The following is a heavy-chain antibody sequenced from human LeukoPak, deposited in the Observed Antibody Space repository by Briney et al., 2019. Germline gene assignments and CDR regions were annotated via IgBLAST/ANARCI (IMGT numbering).Heavy chain of an antibody. CDR1: GFTFSSYG. CDR2: ISYDGSNK. D-gene: IGHD3-9*01. V-gene: IGHV3-30*03. CDR3: ASGTYYDILTGYYRGNGFDY. J-gene: IGHJ4*02. Sequence: GGSLRLSCAASGFTFSSYGMHWVRQAPGKGLEWVAVISYDGSNKYYADSVKGRFTISRDNSKNTLYLQMNSLRAEDTAVYYCASGTYYDILTGYYRGNGFDYWGQGTLVTVSS.